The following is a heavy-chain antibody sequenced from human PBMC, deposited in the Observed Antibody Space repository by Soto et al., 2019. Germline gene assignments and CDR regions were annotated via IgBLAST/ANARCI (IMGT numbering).Heavy chain of an antibody. D-gene: IGHD3-16*02. Sequence: SETLSLTCSVSGGSISSSSYYWAWLRQPPGKGLEWIGSINYSGITYYNPSLNSRVTMSVDTSKNQFSLKLTSVTAADTAIYYCVLLRLGDLSSKCYDHWGQGTLVTVAS. CDR2: INYSGIT. J-gene: IGHJ4*02. CDR3: VLLRLGDLSSKCYDH. CDR1: GGSISSSSYY. V-gene: IGHV4-39*01.